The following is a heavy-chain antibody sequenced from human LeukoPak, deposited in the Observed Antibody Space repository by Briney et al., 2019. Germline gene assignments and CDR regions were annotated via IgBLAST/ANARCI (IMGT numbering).Heavy chain of an antibody. CDR2: IYTSGST. Sequence: PSETLSLTCTASGNSFGNYYWSWIGQPAGKGLDGIGRIYTSGSTTYNPSLKSRVTMSVDTSKSQFSLNLMSVTAADTAVYYCTRDTGTTGEVKFDPWGQGTLVTVSS. D-gene: IGHD4-17*01. V-gene: IGHV4-4*07. J-gene: IGHJ5*02. CDR3: TRDTGTTGEVKFDP. CDR1: GNSFGNYY.